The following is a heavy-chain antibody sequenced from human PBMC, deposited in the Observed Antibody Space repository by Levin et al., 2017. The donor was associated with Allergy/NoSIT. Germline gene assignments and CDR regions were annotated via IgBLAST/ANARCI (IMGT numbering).Heavy chain of an antibody. CDR2: IYYSGST. V-gene: IGHV4-59*01. J-gene: IGHJ5*02. D-gene: IGHD6-13*01. Sequence: SETLSLTCTVSGGSISSYYWSWIRQPPGKGLEWIGYIYYSGSTNYNPSLKSRVTISVDTSKNQFSLKLSSVTAADTAVYYCARAGRDAAAGPGGWFDPWGQGTLVTVSS. CDR3: ARAGRDAAAGPGGWFDP. CDR1: GGSISSYY.